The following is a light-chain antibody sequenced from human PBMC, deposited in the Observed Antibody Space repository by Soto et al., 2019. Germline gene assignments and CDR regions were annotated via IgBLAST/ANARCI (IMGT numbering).Light chain of an antibody. CDR2: GAS. CDR1: QSISDT. Sequence: EIVMTQSPATLSVSPGERATLSCRASQSISDTLAWYQQKPGQAPRLLIYGASSRATGIPDRFSGGGTATDFTLTISRLEPEDFAVYYCQQRSNWPRPITFGQGTRLEIK. J-gene: IGKJ5*01. V-gene: IGKV3D-20*02. CDR3: QQRSNWPRPIT.